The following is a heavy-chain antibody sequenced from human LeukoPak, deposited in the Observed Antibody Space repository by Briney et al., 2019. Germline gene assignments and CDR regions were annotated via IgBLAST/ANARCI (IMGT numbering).Heavy chain of an antibody. CDR1: GFTFSSYA. Sequence: GRSLRLSCAASGFTFSSYAMHWVRQAPGKGLEWVALISYDGSDKYYADSVKGRFTISRDNSKNTLYLQMNNLRPEDTAVYYCARGSYSSSWKTFDYWGQGTLVTVSS. J-gene: IGHJ4*02. V-gene: IGHV3-30*04. CDR3: ARGSYSSSWKTFDY. CDR2: ISYDGSDK. D-gene: IGHD6-13*01.